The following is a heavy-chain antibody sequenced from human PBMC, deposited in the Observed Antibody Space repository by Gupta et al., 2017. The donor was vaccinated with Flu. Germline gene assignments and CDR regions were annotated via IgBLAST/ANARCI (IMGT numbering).Heavy chain of an antibody. J-gene: IGHJ4*02. Sequence: EVQLVESGGGLVKPGGSLRLSCAASGFSFSSYTMNWVRQAPGKGPEWVSFISSSSTYIYYADSVKGRFTISRDNAKNSLYLQLNSLRAEDTAVYYCARFGNSGWYGFDYWGQGTLVTVSS. CDR3: ARFGNSGWYGFDY. D-gene: IGHD6-19*01. V-gene: IGHV3-21*02. CDR1: GFSFSSYT. CDR2: ISSSSTYI.